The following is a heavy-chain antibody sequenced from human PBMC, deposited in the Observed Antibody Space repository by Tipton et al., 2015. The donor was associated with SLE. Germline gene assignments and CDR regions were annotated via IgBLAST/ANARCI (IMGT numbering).Heavy chain of an antibody. D-gene: IGHD4-23*01. CDR3: ARGVGYGGTLDAFDI. J-gene: IGHJ3*02. V-gene: IGHV4-38-2*01. CDR2: IYHSGST. CDR1: GYSISSGYY. Sequence: TLSLTCAVSGYSISSGYYWGWIRQPPGKGLEWIGSIYHSGSTYYNPSLKSRVTISVDTSKNQFSLKLSSVTAADTAVYYCARGVGYGGTLDAFDIWGQGTMVTVSS.